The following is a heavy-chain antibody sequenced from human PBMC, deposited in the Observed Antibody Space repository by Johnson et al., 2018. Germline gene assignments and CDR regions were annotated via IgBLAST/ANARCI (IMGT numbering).Heavy chain of an antibody. J-gene: IGHJ3*02. CDR2: IWYDGINK. CDR1: GFTFSSYG. Sequence: QVQLVQSVGGVVQPGRSLRLACTASGFTFSSYGIHWVRQAPGKGLEWVAVIWYDGINKYYAESVKGRFTLSRDNSKNTLYLQMSNLRAEDTAVYYCARESAQWLLGAYDIWGQGTMVTVSS. D-gene: IGHD6-19*01. CDR3: ARESAQWLLGAYDI. V-gene: IGHV3-33*01.